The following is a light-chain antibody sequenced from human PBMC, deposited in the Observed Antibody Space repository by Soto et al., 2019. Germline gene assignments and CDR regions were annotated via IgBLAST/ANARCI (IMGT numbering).Light chain of an antibody. CDR1: QAINTA. Sequence: AIHLTQSPTSLSASVGDKVTITCRSSQAINTALAWYQEKPGKTPDLLMYDASRLINGVPSRFSGSGSGTDFTLTFSSLQPEDFAIYYCQQFNGFPLTFGGGTKVAI. V-gene: IGKV1-13*02. CDR2: DAS. CDR3: QQFNGFPLT. J-gene: IGKJ4*01.